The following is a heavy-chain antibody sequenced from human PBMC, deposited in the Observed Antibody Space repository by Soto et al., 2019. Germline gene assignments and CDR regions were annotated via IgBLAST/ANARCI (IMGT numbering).Heavy chain of an antibody. Sequence: QITLKESGPTLVKPTQTLTLTCTFSGFSLSTSGVGVGWIRQPPGKALKWLALIYWDNDRRYSPSLKNRPTIPKDPSKNLLFLTMTNMHPVDTPTYYGLHRVDSSTWGQGTLVTVSS. V-gene: IGHV2-5*02. CDR2: IYWDNDR. CDR3: LHRVDSST. CDR1: GFSLSTSGVG. J-gene: IGHJ5*02.